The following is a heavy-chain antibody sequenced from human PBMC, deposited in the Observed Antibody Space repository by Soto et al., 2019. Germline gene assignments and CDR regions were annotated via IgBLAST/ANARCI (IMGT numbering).Heavy chain of an antibody. Sequence: EVQLVESGGGLVQPGGSLRLSCAASGFIAGSYEINWVRQAPGKGLEWVAYIRSSGRTIYYADSVKGRFTISRDNAKNSVYLQMNSLRAEDTALYYCARDKGDSSGFFDYWGQGTLVTVSS. D-gene: IGHD3-22*01. V-gene: IGHV3-48*03. J-gene: IGHJ4*02. CDR3: ARDKGDSSGFFDY. CDR2: IRSSGRTI. CDR1: GFIAGSYE.